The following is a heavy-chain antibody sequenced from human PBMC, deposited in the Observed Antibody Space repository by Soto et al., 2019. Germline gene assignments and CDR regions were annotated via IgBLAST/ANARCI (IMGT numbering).Heavy chain of an antibody. CDR3: ARHEYVSSSYDLLDV. J-gene: IGHJ3*01. D-gene: IGHD3-22*01. CDR1: GGSVTNINYF. Sequence: SETLSLTCSVSGGSVTNINYFWAWIRQSPGKGLEWIANIYYTGTTFYNPSLRRRVSMTIDASKNRFSLNLSSVTASDTALYYCARHEYVSSSYDLLDVWGRGTMVTVSS. CDR2: IYYTGTT. V-gene: IGHV4-39*01.